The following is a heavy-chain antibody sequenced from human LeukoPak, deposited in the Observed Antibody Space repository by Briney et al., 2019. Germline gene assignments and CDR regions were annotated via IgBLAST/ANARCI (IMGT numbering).Heavy chain of an antibody. CDR1: GYTFTSYY. D-gene: IGHD6-19*01. CDR2: INPNSGGT. J-gene: IGHJ4*02. CDR3: ARVYSSGWYYFDY. Sequence: GASVKVSCKASGYTFTSYYMHWVRQAPGQGLEWMGWINPNSGGTNYAQKFQGRVTMTRDTSISTAYMELSRLRSDDTAVYYCARVYSSGWYYFDYWGQGTLVTVSS. V-gene: IGHV1-2*02.